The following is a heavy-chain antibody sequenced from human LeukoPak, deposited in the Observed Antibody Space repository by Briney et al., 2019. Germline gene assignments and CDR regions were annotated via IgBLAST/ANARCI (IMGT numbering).Heavy chain of an antibody. D-gene: IGHD6-13*01. CDR3: AREGDSSSVGWFDP. J-gene: IGHJ5*02. V-gene: IGHV1-18*01. Sequence: ASVKVSCKASGYTFTSYAITWVRQAPGQGLEWMGWISSYNGNTNYAQKLQGRVTMTTDTSTSTAYMELRSLRSDDTAVYYCAREGDSSSVGWFDPWGQGTLVTVSS. CDR2: ISSYNGNT. CDR1: GYTFTSYA.